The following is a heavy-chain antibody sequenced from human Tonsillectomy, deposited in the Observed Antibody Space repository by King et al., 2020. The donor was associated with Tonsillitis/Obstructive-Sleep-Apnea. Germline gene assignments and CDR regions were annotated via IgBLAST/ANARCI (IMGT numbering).Heavy chain of an antibody. CDR3: ARADDDYGDFEYYFDY. V-gene: IGHV3-7*03. CDR2: IKQDGSEK. J-gene: IGHJ4*02. D-gene: IGHD4-17*01. Sequence: VQLVESGGGLVQPGGSLRLSCAASGFTFSKYWMSWVRQAPGKGLEWVANIKQDGSEKYYVDSVKGRFTISRDNAKNSLYLQMNSLKAEETAVYYCARADDDYGDFEYYFDYWGQGTLVTVSS. CDR1: GFTFSKYW.